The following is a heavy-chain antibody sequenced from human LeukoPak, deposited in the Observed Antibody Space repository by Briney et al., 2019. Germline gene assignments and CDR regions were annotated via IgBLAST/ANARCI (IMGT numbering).Heavy chain of an antibody. CDR2: IYSGGST. CDR3: ARDRYDFWSGYYES. V-gene: IGHV3-66*02. Sequence: GGSLRLSCATSGFTFSSYAMSWVRQAPGKGLEWVSVIYSGGSTYYADSVKGRFTISRDNSKNTLYLQMSSLRAEDTAVYYCARDRYDFWSGYYESWGQGTLVTVSS. D-gene: IGHD3-3*01. CDR1: GFTFSSYA. J-gene: IGHJ5*02.